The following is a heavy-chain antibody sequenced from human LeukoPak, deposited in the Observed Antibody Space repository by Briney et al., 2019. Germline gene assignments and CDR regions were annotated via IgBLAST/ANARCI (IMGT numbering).Heavy chain of an antibody. V-gene: IGHV3-23*01. CDR2: ISGSGGST. D-gene: IGHD2-15*01. CDR1: GFTFSSYA. CDR3: APVDGYCSGGSCSY. Sequence: GGSLRLSCAASGFTFSSYAMSWVRQAPGKGLEGVSAISGSGGSTYYADSVKGRFTISRDNSKNTLYLQMNSLRAEDTAVYYCAPVDGYCSGGSCSYWGQGTLVTVSS. J-gene: IGHJ4*02.